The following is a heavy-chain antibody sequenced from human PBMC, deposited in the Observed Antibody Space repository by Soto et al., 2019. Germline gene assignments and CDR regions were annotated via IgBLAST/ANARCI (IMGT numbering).Heavy chain of an antibody. V-gene: IGHV2-26*01. Sequence: QVTLKESGPVLVKPTETLTLTCTVSGFSLSNARMGVSWIRQPPGKALEWLAHIFSNDEKSYSPSLKSMLTISKDTSKSQVVLTMTNMDPVDTATYYCARINDILTGFDYWGQGTLVTVSS. CDR1: GFSLSNARMG. D-gene: IGHD3-9*01. CDR3: ARINDILTGFDY. CDR2: IFSNDEK. J-gene: IGHJ4*02.